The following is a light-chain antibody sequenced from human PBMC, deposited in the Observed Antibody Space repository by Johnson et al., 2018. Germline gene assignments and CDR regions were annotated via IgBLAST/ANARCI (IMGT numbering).Light chain of an antibody. Sequence: QSVLTQPPSVSAAPGQKVTISCSGSSSNIGNNYVSWYQQLPGTAPKLLSYENNKRPSGIPDRFSGSKSGTSATLGSTGLQTGDEADYYCGTGDSSLSAGNVFGTGTKVTVL. V-gene: IGLV1-51*02. CDR3: GTGDSSLSAGNV. CDR1: SSNIGNNY. J-gene: IGLJ1*01. CDR2: ENN.